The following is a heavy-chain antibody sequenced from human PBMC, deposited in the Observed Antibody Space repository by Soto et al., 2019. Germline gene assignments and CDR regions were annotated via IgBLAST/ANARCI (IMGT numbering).Heavy chain of an antibody. CDR3: ARDHYENNENDGFDV. Sequence: TSETLSLTCTVSGGSIGNDVYSWNWIRQPPGKGLEWVGHIYSDGNTHYNPALKSQVSISMDSSKNQFSLKLTSVTAADTAVYFCARDHYENNENDGFDVWGQGTMVTVSS. CDR1: GGSIGNDVYS. J-gene: IGHJ3*01. CDR2: IYSDGNT. D-gene: IGHD3-22*01. V-gene: IGHV4-30-2*01.